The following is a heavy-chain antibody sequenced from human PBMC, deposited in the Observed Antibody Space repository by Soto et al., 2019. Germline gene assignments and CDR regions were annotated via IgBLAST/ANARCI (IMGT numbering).Heavy chain of an antibody. D-gene: IGHD6-19*01. CDR3: ARESGSSGWCHLDY. J-gene: IGHJ4*02. CDR2: IHAGNGNT. Sequence: ASVKVSCKASGYTFTTYAIHWVRQAPGHRPEWMGWIHAGNGNTKYPQNLQGRVTISRDTSASTAYMELSSLRSEDTAVYYYARESGSSGWCHLDYWGQGTLVTVSS. V-gene: IGHV1-3*01. CDR1: GYTFTTYA.